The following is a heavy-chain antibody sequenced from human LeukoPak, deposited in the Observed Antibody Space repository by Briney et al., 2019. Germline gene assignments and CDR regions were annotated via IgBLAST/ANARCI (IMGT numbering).Heavy chain of an antibody. V-gene: IGHV3-30*14. Sequence: GGSLRLSCAASGFTFSSYAMSWVRQAPGKGLEWVAVILYDGSKIHYADSVKGRFTISRDNSKNTLDLQMNSLRPEDTGVYYCARDPDQYYFYMDIWGKGTPVTVSS. J-gene: IGHJ6*03. CDR1: GFTFSSYA. CDR3: ARDPDQYYFYMDI. CDR2: ILYDGSKI.